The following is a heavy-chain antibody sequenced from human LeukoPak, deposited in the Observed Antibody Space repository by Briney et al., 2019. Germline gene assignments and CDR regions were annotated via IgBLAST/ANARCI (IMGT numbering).Heavy chain of an antibody. V-gene: IGHV4-59*01. Sequence: SETLSLTCTASGVSISSYYWSWIRQPPGKGLEWIGYIYYSGSTNYNPSLKSRVTISVDTSKNQFSLTLSSVTAADTAVYYCARDRSSYYDFWSGTQADAFDIWGEGTMVTVSS. D-gene: IGHD3-3*01. J-gene: IGHJ3*02. CDR3: ARDRSSYYDFWSGTQADAFDI. CDR1: GVSISSYY. CDR2: IYYSGST.